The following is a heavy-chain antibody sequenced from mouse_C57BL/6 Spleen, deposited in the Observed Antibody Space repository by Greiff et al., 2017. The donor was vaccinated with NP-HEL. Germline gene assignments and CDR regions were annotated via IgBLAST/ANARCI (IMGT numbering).Heavy chain of an antibody. CDR3: ARRWLLRSYYAMDY. CDR2: INPNNGGT. CDR1: GYTFTDYY. J-gene: IGHJ4*01. V-gene: IGHV1-26*01. D-gene: IGHD2-3*01. Sequence: VQLQQSGPELVKPGASVKISCKASGYTFTDYYMNWVKQSHGKSLEWIGDINPNNGGTSYNQKFKGKATLTVDKSSSTAYMELRSLTSEDSAVYYCARRWLLRSYYAMDYWGQGTSVTVSS.